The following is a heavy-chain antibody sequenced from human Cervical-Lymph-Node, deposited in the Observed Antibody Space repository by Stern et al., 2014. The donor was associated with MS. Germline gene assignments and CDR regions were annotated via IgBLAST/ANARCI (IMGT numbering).Heavy chain of an antibody. V-gene: IGHV1-69*01. J-gene: IGHJ6*02. CDR1: GGTFSTYA. CDR2: IIPIFGKP. D-gene: IGHD4-17*01. CDR3: ASPSTVTVGAMDV. Sequence: VHLVESGAEVKKPGSSVKVSCKASGGTFSTYAINWVRQAPGQGLEWMGGIIPIFGKPNYAQKFTGRVTVSEDDSTTTGYMELNSLRSEDAAVYYCASPSTVTVGAMDVWGQGTTVTVSS.